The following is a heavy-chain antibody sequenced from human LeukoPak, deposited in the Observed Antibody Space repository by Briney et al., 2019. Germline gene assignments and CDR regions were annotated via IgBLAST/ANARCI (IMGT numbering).Heavy chain of an antibody. CDR1: GFTFSSYE. J-gene: IGHJ4*02. V-gene: IGHV3-48*03. D-gene: IGHD1-26*01. CDR3: TRDSHEGSGTYHDY. CDR2: IRSSGTTI. Sequence: GGSLRLSCAASGFTFSSYEMNWVRQAPGKGLEWLSYIRSSGTTIYYADSVRGRFTISRDNAKDSLYLQMNSLRVEDTAVYYCTRDSHEGSGTYHDYWGQGTLVTVSS.